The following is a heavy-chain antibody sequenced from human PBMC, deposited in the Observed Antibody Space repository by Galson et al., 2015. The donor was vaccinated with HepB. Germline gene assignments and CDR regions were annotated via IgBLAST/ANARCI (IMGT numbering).Heavy chain of an antibody. CDR2: TFYIGTT. D-gene: IGHD3-10*01. CDR3: AREGDYGSANYFDS. J-gene: IGHJ4*02. Sequence: TLSLTCTVSGGSISSGGFYGDRCPLAPGKGLEWLGDTFYIGTTYVQPSLKSGVRISVDTAKNELSLKLSSVTAADTAVYYCAREGDYGSANYFDSWGQGTLVTVSS. V-gene: IGHV4-31*03. CDR1: GGSISSGGFY.